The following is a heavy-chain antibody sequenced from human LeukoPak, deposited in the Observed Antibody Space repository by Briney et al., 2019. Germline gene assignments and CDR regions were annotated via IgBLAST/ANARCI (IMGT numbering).Heavy chain of an antibody. CDR3: ARDVPYYYDSSGYYSPFDC. V-gene: IGHV3-53*01. CDR1: GFTVSSNY. D-gene: IGHD3-22*01. CDR2: IYSGGST. Sequence: PGGSLRLSCAASGFTVSSNYMSWVRQAPGKGLEWVSVIYSGGSTYYADSVKGRFTISRDNSKNTLYLQMNSLRAEDTAIYYCARDVPYYYDSSGYYSPFDCWGQGTLVTVSS. J-gene: IGHJ4*02.